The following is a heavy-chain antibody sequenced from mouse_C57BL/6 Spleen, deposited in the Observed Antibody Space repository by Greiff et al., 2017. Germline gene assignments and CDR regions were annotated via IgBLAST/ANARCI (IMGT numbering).Heavy chain of an antibody. CDR2: ISSGGSYT. CDR1: GFTFSSYG. Sequence: LVESGGDLVKPGGSLKLSCAASGFTFSSYGMSWVRQTPDKRLEWVATISSGGSYTYYPDSVKGRFTISRDNAKNTLYLQMSSLKSEDTAMYYCARQGGAYWGQGTLVTVSA. V-gene: IGHV5-6*01. J-gene: IGHJ3*01. CDR3: ARQGGAY.